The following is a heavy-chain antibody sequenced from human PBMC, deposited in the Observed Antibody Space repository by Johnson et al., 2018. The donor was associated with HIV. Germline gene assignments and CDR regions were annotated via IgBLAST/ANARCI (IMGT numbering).Heavy chain of an antibody. V-gene: IGHV3-11*04. CDR2: ISSSGNTI. CDR1: GFTFSDYY. Sequence: QVQLVESGGGVVQPGGSLRLSCAASGFTFSDYYMSWIRQAPGKGLEWVSYISSSGNTIYYADSVKGRFTISRANAKNSLYLQMNSLRVEDTAVYYCAKDIYSVSKIRGLIAPALENHGMDVWGQGTMVTVS. J-gene: IGHJ3*01. CDR3: AKDIYSVSKIRGLIAPALENHGMDV. D-gene: IGHD3-10*01.